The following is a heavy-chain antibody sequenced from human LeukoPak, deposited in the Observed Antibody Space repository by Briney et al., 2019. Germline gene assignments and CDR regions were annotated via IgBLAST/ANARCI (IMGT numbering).Heavy chain of an antibody. D-gene: IGHD5-18*01. CDR3: AKDLRGYSYGSSLDY. J-gene: IGHJ4*02. CDR2: ISWNSGSI. V-gene: IGHV3-9*01. Sequence: GGSLRLSCAASGFTFDDYAMHWVRQAPGKGLEWVSGISWNSGSIGYADSVTGRFTISRDNAKNSLYLQMNSLRAEDTALYYCAKDLRGYSYGSSLDYWGQGTLVTVSS. CDR1: GFTFDDYA.